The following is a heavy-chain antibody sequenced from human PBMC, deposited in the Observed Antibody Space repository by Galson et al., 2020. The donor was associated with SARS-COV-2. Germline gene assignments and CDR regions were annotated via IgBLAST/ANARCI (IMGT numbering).Heavy chain of an antibody. J-gene: IGHJ4*02. D-gene: IGHD6-19*01. V-gene: IGHV4-61*01. CDR1: GGSVNSDNYY. CDR2: VFASGST. Sequence: SETLSLTCTVSGGSVNSDNYYWSWIRQSPRRGLEWIGYVFASGSTDYNPSLMSRVTISLHMSKNQFSVKLNSVTTADTAVYYCARRYSGGWYVNWGQGISVTVSS. CDR3: ARRYSGGWYVN.